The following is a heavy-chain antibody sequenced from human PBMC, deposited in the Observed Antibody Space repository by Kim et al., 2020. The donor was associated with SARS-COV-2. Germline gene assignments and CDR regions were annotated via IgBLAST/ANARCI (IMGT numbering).Heavy chain of an antibody. Sequence: GGSLRLSCAASGFTFSSYSMNWVRQAPGKGLEWVSYISSSSSTIYYADSVKGRFTISRDNAKNSLYLQMNSLRDEDTAVYYCARDPNIVVVPAAQTGGYYGMDVWGQGTTVTVSS. CDR1: GFTFSSYS. J-gene: IGHJ6*02. D-gene: IGHD2-2*01. V-gene: IGHV3-48*02. CDR2: ISSSSSTI. CDR3: ARDPNIVVVPAAQTGGYYGMDV.